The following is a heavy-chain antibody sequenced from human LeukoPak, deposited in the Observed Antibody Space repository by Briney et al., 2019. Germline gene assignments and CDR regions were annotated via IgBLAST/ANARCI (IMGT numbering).Heavy chain of an antibody. CDR1: GGSISSYY. D-gene: IGHD3-22*01. CDR2: INDSGII. Sequence: SETLSLTCTVSGGSISSYYWRWVRQPPGKGLEWMGYINDSGIINYNPSLKSRATISVDTSKIQFSLKLSSVTAADTAVYYCARDRNYYDSSGTGPWFDPWGQGTLVTVSS. CDR3: ARDRNYYDSSGTGPWFDP. J-gene: IGHJ5*02. V-gene: IGHV4-59*01.